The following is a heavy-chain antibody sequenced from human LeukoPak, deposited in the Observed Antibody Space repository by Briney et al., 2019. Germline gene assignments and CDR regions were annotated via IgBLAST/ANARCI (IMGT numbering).Heavy chain of an antibody. V-gene: IGHV3-23*01. D-gene: IGHD3-3*01. Sequence: GGSLRLSCAASGFTFTNYAMVWVRQAPGKGLEWVSGISGSGGATYYADSFQGRFTTSRDNSKNTLYLQLNSLRAEDTAVYYCTKVASDFWSGSHKYFDXWGQGTLVTV. CDR3: TKVASDFWSGSHKYFDX. CDR1: GFTFTNYA. J-gene: IGHJ4*02. CDR2: ISGSGGAT.